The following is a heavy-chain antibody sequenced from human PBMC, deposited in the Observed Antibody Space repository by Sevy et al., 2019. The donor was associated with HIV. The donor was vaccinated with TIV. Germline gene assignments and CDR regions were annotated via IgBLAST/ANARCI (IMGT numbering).Heavy chain of an antibody. Sequence: GGSLRLSCTASGFTFRNAWMTWVRQVPGKGLEWVGRIRNDPDGGTTDYAAPVRGRFTISRDDSKNTMYLQMNSLKSEEPAGYYCSTDIVVQSGYSYDFSTFNPDLPHNSGADVWGQGTTVTVSS. CDR3: STDIVVQSGYSYDFSTFNPDLPHNSGADV. D-gene: IGHD5-12*01. V-gene: IGHV3-15*01. CDR2: IRNDPDGGTT. J-gene: IGHJ6*02. CDR1: GFTFRNAW.